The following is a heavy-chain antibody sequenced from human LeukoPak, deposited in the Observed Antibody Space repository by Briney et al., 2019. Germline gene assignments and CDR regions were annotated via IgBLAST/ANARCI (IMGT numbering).Heavy chain of an antibody. J-gene: IGHJ6*03. CDR2: IYRSGSI. CDR1: GYSISSGYY. V-gene: IGHV4-38-2*02. D-gene: IGHD1-26*01. CDR3: ARTGAGYYYYYMDI. Sequence: SETLSLTCTVSGYSISSGYYWGWIRQPPGKGLEWIGTIYRSGSIYSNPSLRGRVTISVDTSKNQFSLKLSSVTAADTAVYYCARTGAGYYYYYMDIWGKGTTVTVSS.